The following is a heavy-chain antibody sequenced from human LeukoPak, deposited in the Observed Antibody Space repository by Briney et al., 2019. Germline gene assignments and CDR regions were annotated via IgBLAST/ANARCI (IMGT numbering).Heavy chain of an antibody. CDR1: GASISTYY. CDR2: LYYSGST. CDR3: ARVRGTFETD. V-gene: IGHV4-59*01. J-gene: IGHJ1*01. Sequence: SETLSLACTVSGASISTYYWSWIRQPPGKGLEWIGYLYYSGSTTYSPSLKSRVTMSVDTSKSQFSLKLNSVTAADTAIYYCARVRGTFETDWGQGTLVTVSS. D-gene: IGHD2/OR15-2a*01.